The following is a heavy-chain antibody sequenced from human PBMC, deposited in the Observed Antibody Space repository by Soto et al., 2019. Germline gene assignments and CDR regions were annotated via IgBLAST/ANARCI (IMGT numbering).Heavy chain of an antibody. D-gene: IGHD2-2*01. CDR3: VRAGHAFDVHYYGMDL. J-gene: IGHJ6*02. Sequence: GGSLRLSCAASGFAFSTFEMSWVRQAPGQGLEWLSYISSSGTYIYYADSVKGRFAISRDNANNVMYLQMDTLRAEDTAVYYCVRAGHAFDVHYYGMDLWGQGTTVTVSS. V-gene: IGHV3-48*03. CDR2: ISSSGTYI. CDR1: GFAFSTFE.